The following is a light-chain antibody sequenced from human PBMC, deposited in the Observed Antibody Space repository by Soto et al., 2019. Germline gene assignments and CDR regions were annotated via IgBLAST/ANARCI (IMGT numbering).Light chain of an antibody. V-gene: IGLV1-44*01. CDR1: SSNIGSNT. CDR3: AAWDDSLNGWV. CDR2: SNN. Sequence: QSVLTQPPSASGTPGQRVTISCSGSSSNIGSNTVNWYQPLPGTAPKLLIYSNNQRPSGVPDRFSGSKSGTSASLAISGIQSEDEADYYCAAWDDSLNGWVFGGGTQLTVL. J-gene: IGLJ3*02.